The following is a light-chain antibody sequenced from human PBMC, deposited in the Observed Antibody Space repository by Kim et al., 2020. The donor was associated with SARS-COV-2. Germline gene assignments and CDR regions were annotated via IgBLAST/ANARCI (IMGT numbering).Light chain of an antibody. CDR1: QRISSW. CDR3: QQYNSYPYT. J-gene: IGKJ2*01. V-gene: IGKV1-5*03. Sequence: ASVAARVTITCQASQRISSWLTWCQQKPGKVLKLLSYKASSLENGDPSRFSNSGSGTEVTLTISSLQPDDFATYYCQQYNSYPYTFGQGTKLDI. CDR2: KAS.